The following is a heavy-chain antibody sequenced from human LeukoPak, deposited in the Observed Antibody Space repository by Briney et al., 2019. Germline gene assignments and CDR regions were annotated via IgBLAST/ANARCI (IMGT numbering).Heavy chain of an antibody. Sequence: ASVKVSCKASGYTFTGYYMHWVRQAPGQGLEWMGWISAYNGNTNYAQKLQGRVTMTTDTSTSTAYMELRSLRSDDTAVYYCARTGYYDILTGYYKGNDKDNWFDPWGQGTLVTVSS. D-gene: IGHD3-9*01. CDR2: ISAYNGNT. V-gene: IGHV1-18*04. CDR3: ARTGYYDILTGYYKGNDKDNWFDP. J-gene: IGHJ5*02. CDR1: GYTFTGYY.